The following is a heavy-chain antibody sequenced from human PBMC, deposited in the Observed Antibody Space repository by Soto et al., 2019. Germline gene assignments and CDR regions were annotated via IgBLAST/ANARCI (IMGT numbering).Heavy chain of an antibody. CDR2: XRNXXIXX. V-gene: IGHV3-64D*06. Sequence: GGSRRLSCSASGFTFSSYSMHWVRQAPGKGLEFVSVXRNXXIXXXXXDXXXGRFTISRDNSKNTLSLQMRSLRPEDTAVYYCVKGGTSVSSAGFDYWGLGTLVTASS. CDR3: VKGGTSVSSAGFDY. D-gene: IGHD3-22*01. CDR1: GFTFSSYS. J-gene: IGHJ4*02.